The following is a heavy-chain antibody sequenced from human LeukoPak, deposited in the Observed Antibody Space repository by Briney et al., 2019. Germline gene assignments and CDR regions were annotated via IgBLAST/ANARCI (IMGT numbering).Heavy chain of an antibody. J-gene: IGHJ3*02. CDR3: ATDKIEVGGTGACDI. CDR2: IKQGGSEK. Sequence: GGSLRLSCAVSEFTFSNYWMSWVRQAPGKGLEWVANIKQGGSEKNYVDSVKGRFTISRDNAKNSVYLQMNSLRVEDTAVYYCATDKIEVGGTGACDIWGQGQWSPSLQ. D-gene: IGHD1-26*01. CDR1: EFTFSNYW. V-gene: IGHV3-7*01.